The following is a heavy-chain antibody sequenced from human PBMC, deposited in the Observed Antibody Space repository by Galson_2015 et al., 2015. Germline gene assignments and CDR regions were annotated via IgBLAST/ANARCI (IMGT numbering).Heavy chain of an antibody. CDR2: ISYDGSNK. Sequence: SLRLSCAASGFTFSSYAMHWVRQAPGKGLEWVAVISYDGSNKYYADSVKGRFTISRDNSKNTLYLQMNSLRAEDTAVYYCARGRGWGLLRKSPFDYWGQGTLVTVSS. CDR1: GFTFSSYA. D-gene: IGHD1-26*01. V-gene: IGHV3-30-3*01. CDR3: ARGRGWGLLRKSPFDY. J-gene: IGHJ4*02.